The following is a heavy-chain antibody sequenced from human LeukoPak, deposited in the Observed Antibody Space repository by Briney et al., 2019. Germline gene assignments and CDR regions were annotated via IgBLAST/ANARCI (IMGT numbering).Heavy chain of an antibody. D-gene: IGHD4-11*01. Sequence: SETLSLTCTVSGGSISSYYWSWIRQPPGKGLEWIGSVYHSGITYYNPSLKSRVTISVDTSKNQFSLKVTSVTAADTAVYYCTRTDFSNYFNHWGQGTPVTVSS. CDR3: TRTDFSNYFNH. V-gene: IGHV4-59*08. CDR2: VYHSGIT. CDR1: GGSISSYY. J-gene: IGHJ4*02.